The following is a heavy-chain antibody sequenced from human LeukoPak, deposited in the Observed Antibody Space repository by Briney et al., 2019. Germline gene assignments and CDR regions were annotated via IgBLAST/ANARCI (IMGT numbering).Heavy chain of an antibody. CDR3: ARAVDTAMVWSPWFDP. V-gene: IGHV3-48*04. D-gene: IGHD5-18*01. CDR2: ISSSSSTI. Sequence: GGSLRLSCAASGFTFSSYSMNWVRQAPGKGLEWVSYISSSSSTIYYADSVKDRFTISRDNAKNSLYLQMNSLRAEDTAVYYCARAVDTAMVWSPWFDPWGQGTLVTVSS. J-gene: IGHJ5*02. CDR1: GFTFSSYS.